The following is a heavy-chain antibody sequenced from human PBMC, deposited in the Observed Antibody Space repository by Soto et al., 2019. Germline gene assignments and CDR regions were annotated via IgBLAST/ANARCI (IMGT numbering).Heavy chain of an antibody. Sequence: GASVKVSGKASGYTFTSYGISWVRQAPGQGLEWMGWISAYNGNTNYAQKLQGRVTMTTDTSTSTAYMELRSLRSDDTAVYYCSRGYPPRDQLGNLPGAFWGQGTLVTVSS. CDR3: SRGYPPRDQLGNLPGAF. D-gene: IGHD1-1*01. J-gene: IGHJ4*02. CDR2: ISAYNGNT. V-gene: IGHV1-18*01. CDR1: GYTFTSYG.